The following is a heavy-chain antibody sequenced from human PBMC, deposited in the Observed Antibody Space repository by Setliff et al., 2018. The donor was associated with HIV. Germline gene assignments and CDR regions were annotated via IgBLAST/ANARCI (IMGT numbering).Heavy chain of an antibody. V-gene: IGHV1-69*10. J-gene: IGHJ1*01. D-gene: IGHD3-10*01. CDR1: GGNFGNSA. CDR2: VVPLLSVA. CDR3: ARGWWEGTTVVQVEYFHH. Sequence: ASVKVSCKASGGNFGNSAIGWVRQAPGQGLEWVGGVVPLLSVANYARKFQGRVTITAGKSTSTVYMELRNLRSDDTAVYYCARGWWEGTTVVQVEYFHHWGQGTLVTVSS.